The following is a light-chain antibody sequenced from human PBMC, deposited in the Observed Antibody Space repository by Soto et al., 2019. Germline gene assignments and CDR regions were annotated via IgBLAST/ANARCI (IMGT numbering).Light chain of an antibody. J-gene: IGKJ3*01. Sequence: DIQMTQSPSSLSASVGDRVTITCRASQSISTYLHWYQEKPGRTPKLLIYAASSLQSGVPSRFSGRGSGTDFTLTITSLQPEDFATYYCQQSYGPFLSFGPGTKVEIK. CDR1: QSISTY. CDR3: QQSYGPFLS. CDR2: AAS. V-gene: IGKV1-39*01.